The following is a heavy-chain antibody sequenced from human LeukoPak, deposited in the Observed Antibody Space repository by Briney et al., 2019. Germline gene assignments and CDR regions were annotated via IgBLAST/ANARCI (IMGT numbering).Heavy chain of an antibody. Sequence: SETLSLTCAVYGGSFSSYYWGWIRQPPGKGLEWIGSIYYSGSTYYNPSLKSRVTISLDTSKNQFSLKLSSVTAADTAVYYCARPWGYDGRFTGRFDPWGQGTLVTVSS. J-gene: IGHJ5*02. D-gene: IGHD3-22*01. CDR3: ARPWGYDGRFTGRFDP. CDR1: GGSFSSYY. V-gene: IGHV4-39*01. CDR2: IYYSGST.